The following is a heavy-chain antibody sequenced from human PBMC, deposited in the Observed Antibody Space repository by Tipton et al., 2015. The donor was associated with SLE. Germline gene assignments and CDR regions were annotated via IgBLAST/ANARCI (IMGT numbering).Heavy chain of an antibody. CDR3: ARGVAYYYDSGAFDI. D-gene: IGHD3-22*01. CDR1: GGSFSGYY. CDR2: INHSGST. J-gene: IGHJ3*02. Sequence: TLSLTCAVYGGSFSGYYWNWIRQPPGKGLEWIGEINHSGSTNYNPSLKSRVTISVDTSKNQLSLKLSSVTAADTAVYYCARGVAYYYDSGAFDIWGQGTMVTVSS. V-gene: IGHV4-34*01.